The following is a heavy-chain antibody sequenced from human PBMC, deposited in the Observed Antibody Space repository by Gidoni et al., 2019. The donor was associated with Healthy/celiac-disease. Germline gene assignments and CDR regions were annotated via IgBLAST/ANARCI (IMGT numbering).Heavy chain of an antibody. Sequence: QVQLVESGGGVVQPGGSLRLSFAASGFPFSTYGMHWVRQAPGKGLEWVAFIRYDGSNKYYADSVKGRFTISRDNSKNTLYLQMNSLRAEDTAVYYCAKVGFWARTAAGTLVRDYWGQGTLVTVSS. CDR2: IRYDGSNK. J-gene: IGHJ4*02. CDR3: AKVGFWARTAAGTLVRDY. V-gene: IGHV3-30*02. D-gene: IGHD6-13*01. CDR1: GFPFSTYG.